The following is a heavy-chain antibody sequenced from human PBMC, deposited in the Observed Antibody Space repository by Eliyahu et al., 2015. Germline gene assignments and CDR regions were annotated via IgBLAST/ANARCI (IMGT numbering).Heavy chain of an antibody. D-gene: IGHD3-16*01. CDR2: ISSSGNTI. CDR3: AITEGIVDYDDGSPNAHG. V-gene: IGHV3-48*03. J-gene: IGHJ4*02. Sequence: EVQLVESGGGXVHPGGSLRLSCAASGXTFXSYGVSWGRQAPGKGVEWVSYISSSGNTIAYADSVKGRFTVSRDNSKSSLFLQMNSLRGEDTAVYYCAITEGIVDYDDGSPNAHGWGQGTLVAVSS. CDR1: GXTFXSYG.